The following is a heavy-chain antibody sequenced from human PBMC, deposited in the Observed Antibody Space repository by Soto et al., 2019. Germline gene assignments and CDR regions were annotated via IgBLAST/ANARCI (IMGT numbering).Heavy chain of an antibody. V-gene: IGHV3-33*01. CDR1: GFTFSNHA. CDR3: ARDGQQLAPYALDV. CDR2: IWYDGSNK. Sequence: QVQLVESGGGVVQPGTSLRLSCTTSGFTFSNHAMHWVRQAPGKGLEWVAQIWYDGSNKYYADSVRGRFTISRDNSRNMLYVQRNSLRVEDTAVYYCARDGQQLAPYALDVWGQGTSVTVSS. J-gene: IGHJ6*02. D-gene: IGHD6-13*01.